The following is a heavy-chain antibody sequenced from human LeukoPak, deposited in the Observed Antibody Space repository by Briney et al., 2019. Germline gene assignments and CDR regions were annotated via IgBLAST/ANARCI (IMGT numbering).Heavy chain of an antibody. Sequence: GGSLRLSCAASGFTFSSYSMNWVRQAPGKGLEWVSAISGSGGITSYADSVEGRFTISRDNSKNTLYLQMNSLRAEDTAVYYCAKPPCRDCSSTSSYWGQGTLVTVSS. CDR2: ISGSGGIT. D-gene: IGHD2-2*01. V-gene: IGHV3-23*01. CDR3: AKPPCRDCSSTSSY. CDR1: GFTFSSYS. J-gene: IGHJ4*02.